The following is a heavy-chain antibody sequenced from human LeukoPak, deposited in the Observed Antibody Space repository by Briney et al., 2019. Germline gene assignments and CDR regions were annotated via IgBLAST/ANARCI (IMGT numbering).Heavy chain of an antibody. Sequence: GRTLRLSCAASGFTFSSYGMSWVRQAPGKGLEWVSAISGSGGSTYYADSVKGRFTISRDNSKNTVYLQMDSLRFEDAAVRFDNWGQGTLVTVSS. CDR1: GFTFSSYG. CDR3: N. J-gene: IGHJ4*02. CDR2: ISGSGGST. V-gene: IGHV3-23*01.